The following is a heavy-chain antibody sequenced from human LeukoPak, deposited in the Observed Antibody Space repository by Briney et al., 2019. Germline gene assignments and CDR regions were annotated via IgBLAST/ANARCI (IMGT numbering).Heavy chain of an antibody. CDR2: IYSDNT. D-gene: IGHD2-15*01. J-gene: IGHJ6*03. CDR3: AKDGRYCSGGSCYSRSYYYYYMDV. CDR1: GFTVSSNS. V-gene: IGHV3-66*03. Sequence: GGSLRLSCTVSGFTVSSNSMSWVRQAPGKGLEWVSFIYSDNTHYSDSVKGRFTISRDNSKNTLYLQMNSLRAEDTAVHYCAKDGRYCSGGSCYSRSYYYYYMDVWGKGTTVTVSS.